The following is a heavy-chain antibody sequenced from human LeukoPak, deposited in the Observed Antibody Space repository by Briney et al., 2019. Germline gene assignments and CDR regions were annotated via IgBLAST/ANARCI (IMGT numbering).Heavy chain of an antibody. J-gene: IGHJ4*02. CDR1: GGSFSGYY. D-gene: IGHD3-10*01. Sequence: SETLSLTCAVYGGSFSGYYWSWIRQPPGKGLEWIGEINHSGSTNYNPSLKSRVTISVDTSKNQFSLKLSSVTAADTAVYYCARVRDTMARGVIANWGQGTLVTVSS. V-gene: IGHV4-34*01. CDR2: INHSGST. CDR3: ARVRDTMARGVIAN.